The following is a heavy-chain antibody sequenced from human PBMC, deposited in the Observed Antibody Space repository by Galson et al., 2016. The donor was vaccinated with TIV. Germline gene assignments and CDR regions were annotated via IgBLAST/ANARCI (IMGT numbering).Heavy chain of an antibody. V-gene: IGHV1-69*02. CDR3: AIYDSSGYYSAEFFQQ. CDR1: GGTFSRFT. Sequence: SVKVSCKASGGTFSRFTVSWVRQAPGRGLEWMGRIIPLLGIGNHAQKFQNRVTITADRSTSAAYMELSSLKSEDTAVYYCAIYDSSGYYSAEFFQQWGQGTLLIVS. CDR2: IIPLLGIG. D-gene: IGHD3-22*01. J-gene: IGHJ1*01.